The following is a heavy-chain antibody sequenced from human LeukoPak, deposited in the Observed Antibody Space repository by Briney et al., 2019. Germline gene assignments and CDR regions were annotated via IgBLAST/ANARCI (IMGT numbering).Heavy chain of an antibody. D-gene: IGHD2-21*01. CDR1: GFTFSDFD. J-gene: IGHJ4*02. CDR2: IASAGDT. Sequence: GGSLRLSCAASGFTFSDFDMHWVRQATGRGLEWVSSIASAGDTYYVASVRGRFTISRENAKSSLYLQMNSLRAGDTAVYYCVRGGHIGVDYWGRGTLVTVS. CDR3: VRGGHIGVDY. V-gene: IGHV3-13*04.